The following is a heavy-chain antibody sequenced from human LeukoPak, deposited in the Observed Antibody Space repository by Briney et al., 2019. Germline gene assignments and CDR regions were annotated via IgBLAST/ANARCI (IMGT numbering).Heavy chain of an antibody. CDR1: GYTFTSYD. D-gene: IGHD3-3*01. J-gene: IGHJ5*02. CDR2: MNPNSGNT. V-gene: IGHV1-8*01. Sequence: ASVKVSCKASGYTFTSYDINWVRQATGQGPEWMGWMNPNSGNTGYAQKFQGRVTITRNTSISTAYMELSSLRSEDTAVYYCARGPTYYDFWSGYYPWGQGTLVTVSS. CDR3: ARGPTYYDFWSGYYP.